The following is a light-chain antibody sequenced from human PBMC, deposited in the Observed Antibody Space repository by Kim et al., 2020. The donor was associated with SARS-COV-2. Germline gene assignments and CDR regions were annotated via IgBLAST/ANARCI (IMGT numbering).Light chain of an antibody. CDR2: LGS. J-gene: IGKJ4*01. V-gene: IGKV2-28*01. Sequence: DIVMTQSPLSLPVTPGEPASISCRSSQSLLHSNGYNYLDWYLQKPGQPPQLLIYLGSNRASGVPDRFSGSGSGTDFTLKISRVEAEDVGVYYCMQALQTPLTFGGGTKLEI. CDR3: MQALQTPLT. CDR1: QSLLHSNGYNY.